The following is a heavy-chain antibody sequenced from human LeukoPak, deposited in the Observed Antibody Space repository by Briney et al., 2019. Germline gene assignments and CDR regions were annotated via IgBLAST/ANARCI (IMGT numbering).Heavy chain of an antibody. Sequence: SVKVSCKASGGTFSSYAIGWVRQAPGQGLEWMGGIIPNFGTANYAQKFQGRVTITADESTSTAYMELSSLRSEDTAVYYCARALPKGQLDYYYYYMDVAGKGTTVTVS. CDR3: ARALPKGQLDYYYYYMDV. CDR1: GGTFSSYA. D-gene: IGHD6-6*01. J-gene: IGHJ6*03. V-gene: IGHV1-69*01. CDR2: IIPNFGTA.